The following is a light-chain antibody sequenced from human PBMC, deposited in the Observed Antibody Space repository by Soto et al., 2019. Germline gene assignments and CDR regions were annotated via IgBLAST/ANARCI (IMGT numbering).Light chain of an antibody. CDR2: GAS. V-gene: IGKV1-39*01. CDR3: QQSYSTPRT. Sequence: DIQMTQSPSSLSASVGDRVTITCRASQSISIFLNWFQQKPGKAPKLLMYGASSLRSGVPSRFSGSGSGTDFTLTISSLQTEDFATYYCQQSYSTPRTFGQGTKVDIK. J-gene: IGKJ1*01. CDR1: QSISIF.